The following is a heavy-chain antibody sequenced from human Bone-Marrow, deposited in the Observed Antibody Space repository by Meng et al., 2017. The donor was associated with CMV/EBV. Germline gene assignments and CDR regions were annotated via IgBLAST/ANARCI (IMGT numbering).Heavy chain of an antibody. Sequence: SETLSPTCAVHGGSFSGYYWSWIRQPPGKGLEWIGEINHSGSTNYNPSLKSRVTISVDTSKNQFSLKLSSVTAADTAVYYCARAACSSTSCYLPEYFDYWGQGTLVTVSS. V-gene: IGHV4-34*01. CDR2: INHSGST. J-gene: IGHJ4*02. D-gene: IGHD2-2*01. CDR3: ARAACSSTSCYLPEYFDY. CDR1: GGSFSGYY.